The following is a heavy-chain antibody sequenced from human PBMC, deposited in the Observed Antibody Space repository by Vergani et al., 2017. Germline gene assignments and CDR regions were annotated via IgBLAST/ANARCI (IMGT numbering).Heavy chain of an antibody. V-gene: IGHV4-30-2*01. CDR3: SRGGYCSGGSCYEYAFDS. CDR1: GGPISSGGYS. Sequence: QLQLQESGSGLVKPSQTLSLTCAVSGGPISSGGYSWSWIRQPPGKGLEWIGYTYHSGSTYYNPFLKSGVTISVDRSKNQFCLKLSSVTAADTAVYYCSRGGYCSGGSCYEYAFDSWGQGTMVTVSS. D-gene: IGHD2-15*01. J-gene: IGHJ3*02. CDR2: TYHSGST.